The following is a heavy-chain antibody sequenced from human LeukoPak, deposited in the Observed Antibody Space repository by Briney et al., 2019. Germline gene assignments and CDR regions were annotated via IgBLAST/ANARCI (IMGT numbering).Heavy chain of an antibody. CDR2: IYSGGST. CDR3: ARGAEPSYDILTGYFY. CDR1: GFTFSSYS. Sequence: PGGSLRLSCAASGFTFSSYSMNWVRQAPGKGLEWVSVIYSGGSTYYADSVKGRFTISRHNSKNTLYLQMNSLRAEDTAVYYCARGAEPSYDILTGYFYWGQGTLVTVSS. V-gene: IGHV3-53*04. D-gene: IGHD3-9*01. J-gene: IGHJ4*02.